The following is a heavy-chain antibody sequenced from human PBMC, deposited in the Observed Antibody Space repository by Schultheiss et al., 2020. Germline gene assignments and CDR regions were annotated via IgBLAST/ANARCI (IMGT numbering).Heavy chain of an antibody. V-gene: IGHV4-34*01. Sequence: SETLSLTCAVYGGSFSGYYWSWIRQPPGKGLEWIGEINHSGSTNYNPSLKSRVTISVDTSKNQFSLKLSSVTAADTAVYYCARDLSVLSIAARQSLQYFDYWGQGTLVTVSS. J-gene: IGHJ4*02. CDR3: ARDLSVLSIAARQSLQYFDY. CDR2: INHSGST. CDR1: GGSFSGYY. D-gene: IGHD6-6*01.